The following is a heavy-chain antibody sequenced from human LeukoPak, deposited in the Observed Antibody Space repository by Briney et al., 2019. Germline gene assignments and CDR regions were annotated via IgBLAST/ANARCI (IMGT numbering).Heavy chain of an antibody. CDR2: IYYSGST. D-gene: IGHD5-18*01. J-gene: IGHJ5*02. CDR3: ARTVDTPGWFDP. CDR1: GGSISSGGYY. V-gene: IGHV4-31*03. Sequence: PSQTLSLTCTVSGGSISSGGYYWSWIRQHPGKGLEWIGYIYYSGSTYYNPSLKSRVTISVDTSKNQISLRLNSVTAADTAVYYCARTVDTPGWFDPWGQGTLVTVSS.